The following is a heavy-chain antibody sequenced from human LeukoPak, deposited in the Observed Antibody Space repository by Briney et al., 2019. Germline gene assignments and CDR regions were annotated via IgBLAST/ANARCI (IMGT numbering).Heavy chain of an antibody. D-gene: IGHD1-26*01. J-gene: IGHJ4*02. CDR2: ISNDGSNK. CDR1: GFTFSSYG. CDR3: ARETGRWELE. Sequence: GGSLRLSCAASGFTFSSYGIHWVRQAPGKGLEWVAVISNDGSNKYYADSVKGRFTISRDNSKNTLYLQMNSLRAEDTAVYYCARETGRWELEWGQGTLVTVSS. V-gene: IGHV3-30*03.